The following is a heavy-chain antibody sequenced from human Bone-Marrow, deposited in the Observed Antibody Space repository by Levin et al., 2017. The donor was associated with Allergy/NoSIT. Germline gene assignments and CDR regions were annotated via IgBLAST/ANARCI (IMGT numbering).Heavy chain of an antibody. CDR2: ISGNGAIT. J-gene: IGHJ4*02. Sequence: PGGSLRLSCTASGFPFFNYAMSWVRQAPGKGLQWLSAISGNGAITYYADSLEGRFTISRDNSKNTLYLQMSSLRAEDTALYYCAKHKLAVPTMFYFDSWGQGSLVPVSS. CDR1: GFPFFNYA. CDR3: AKHKLAVPTMFYFDS. D-gene: IGHD6-19*01. V-gene: IGHV3-23*01.